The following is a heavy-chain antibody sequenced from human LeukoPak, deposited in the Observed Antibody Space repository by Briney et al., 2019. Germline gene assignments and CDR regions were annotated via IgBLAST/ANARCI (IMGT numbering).Heavy chain of an antibody. J-gene: IGHJ6*03. CDR1: GFTFSSYE. CDR3: AREKEGYCSRTSCYLDYYYYYMDV. CDR2: ISSSGSTI. D-gene: IGHD2-2*01. V-gene: IGHV3-48*03. Sequence: QPGGSLRLSCAASGFTFSSYEMNWVRQAPGKGLEWVSYISSSGSTIYYADSVKGRFTISRDNAKSSLYLQMNSLRAEDTAVYYCAREKEGYCSRTSCYLDYYYYYMDVWGKGTTVTISS.